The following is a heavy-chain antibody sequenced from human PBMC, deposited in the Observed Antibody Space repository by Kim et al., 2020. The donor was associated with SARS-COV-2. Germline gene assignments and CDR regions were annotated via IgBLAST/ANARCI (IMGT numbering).Heavy chain of an antibody. D-gene: IGHD6-13*01. J-gene: IGHJ2*01. V-gene: IGHV3-23*01. CDR3: AKDQSSSPYWYFDL. Sequence: DSVESRFTIARNHSKNTLYLQMNGRRAEDTAVYYCAKDQSSSPYWYFDLWGRGTLVTVSS.